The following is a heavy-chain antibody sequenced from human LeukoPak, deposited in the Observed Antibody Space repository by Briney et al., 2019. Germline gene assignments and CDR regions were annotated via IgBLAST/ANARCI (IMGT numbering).Heavy chain of an antibody. CDR2: ISADGNI. J-gene: IGHJ4*02. V-gene: IGHV3-23*01. D-gene: IGHD2-21*01. CDR1: GFTFSTYA. CDR3: AKRSIAFDY. Sequence: HPGGSLRPSCAASGFTFSTYAMSWVRQAPGKGLEWVSAISADGNIYYADSVKGRFTISRDNSKNTLHLQMNSLRAEDTALYYCAKRSIAFDYWGQGTLVTVSS.